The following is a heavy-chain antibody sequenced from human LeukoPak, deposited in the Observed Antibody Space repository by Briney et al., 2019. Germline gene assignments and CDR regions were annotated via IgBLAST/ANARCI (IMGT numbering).Heavy chain of an antibody. J-gene: IGHJ4*02. CDR1: GASLSSHY. Sequence: SETLSLTCTVSGASLSSHYWTWIRQSPGKGLEWIGYIYYSGSTNYNPSLKSRVTISVDTSNNQFSLKLSSVTAADTALYYCAKWDVHTAMVLDSWGQGTLVTVSS. V-gene: IGHV4-59*11. CDR3: AKWDVHTAMVLDS. D-gene: IGHD5-18*01. CDR2: IYYSGST.